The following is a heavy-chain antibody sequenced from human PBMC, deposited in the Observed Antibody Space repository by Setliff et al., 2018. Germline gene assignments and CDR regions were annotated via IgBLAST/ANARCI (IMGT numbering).Heavy chain of an antibody. D-gene: IGHD3-3*01. CDR3: ARDGGLLQFLEWSRSYMDV. Sequence: PGGSLRLSCAASGFTFRDYGMNWVRQVPGKGLEWVSGTNSDGSSTSYADSVKGRFTISRDNAKNTLYLQMNSLRAEDTAVYYCARDGGLLQFLEWSRSYMDVWGKGTTVTVSS. V-gene: IGHV3-74*01. CDR2: TNSDGSST. J-gene: IGHJ6*03. CDR1: GFTFRDYG.